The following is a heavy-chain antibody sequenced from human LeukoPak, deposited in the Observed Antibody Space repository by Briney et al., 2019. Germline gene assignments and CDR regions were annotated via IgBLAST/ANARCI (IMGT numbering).Heavy chain of an antibody. CDR2: IYYSGST. D-gene: IGHD3-22*01. CDR1: GGSISSGGYY. Sequence: SQTLSLTCTVSGGSISSGGYYWSWIRQHPGKGLEWIGYIYYSGSTYYNPSLKSRVTISVDTSKNQFSLKLSSVTAADTALYYCAKGSGAFYYDSSGYSNDAFDIWGQGTMVTVSS. J-gene: IGHJ3*02. V-gene: IGHV4-31*03. CDR3: AKGSGAFYYDSSGYSNDAFDI.